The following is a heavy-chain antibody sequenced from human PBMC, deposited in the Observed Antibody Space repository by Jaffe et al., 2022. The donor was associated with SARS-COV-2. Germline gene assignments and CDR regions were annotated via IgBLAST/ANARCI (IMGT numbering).Heavy chain of an antibody. D-gene: IGHD2-15*01. CDR1: GFSLSTSGVG. J-gene: IGHJ4*02. V-gene: IGHV2-5*02. Sequence: QITLKESGPTLVKPTQTLTLTCTFSGFSLSTSGVGVGWIRQPPGKAPEWLALIFWDGDKRYNPSLKTRLTITKDTSKNQVVLSMTNVDPVDTATYSCVHSLRGPCSGGNCYYFDFWGQGSLVTVSA. CDR2: IFWDGDK. CDR3: VHSLRGPCSGGNCYYFDF.